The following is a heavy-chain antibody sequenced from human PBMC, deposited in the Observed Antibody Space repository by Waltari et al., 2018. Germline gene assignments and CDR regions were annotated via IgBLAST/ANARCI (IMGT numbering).Heavy chain of an antibody. J-gene: IGHJ4*02. Sequence: QVHLVQSGAAVKKPGASVKVSCRAPGYTFDAFYMHWVRLVPGQGLEWMGRIDPNIGDTTYPQKFQGRITMTRDTSISTAFMELSGLRSDDTAIYYCVKVAKGSHTYYSFDNWGQGTLVTVSS. D-gene: IGHD3-22*01. V-gene: IGHV1-2*02. CDR1: GYTFDAFY. CDR3: VKVAKGSHTYYSFDN. CDR2: IDPNIGDT.